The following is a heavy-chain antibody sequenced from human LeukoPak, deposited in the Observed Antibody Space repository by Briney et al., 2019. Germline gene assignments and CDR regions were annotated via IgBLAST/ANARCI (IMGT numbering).Heavy chain of an antibody. CDR1: GFTFSTYV. Sequence: GGSLRLSCAASGFTFSTYVMNWFRQAPGEGLEWVSTISVGAEYIFYADSVKGRFTISRDDSNNALYLQMHSLRAEDTALYYCASGPPFLKYFEYWGQGTLVTVSS. CDR2: ISVGAEYI. V-gene: IGHV3-23*01. J-gene: IGHJ4*02. CDR3: ASGPPFLKYFEY. D-gene: IGHD3-3*01.